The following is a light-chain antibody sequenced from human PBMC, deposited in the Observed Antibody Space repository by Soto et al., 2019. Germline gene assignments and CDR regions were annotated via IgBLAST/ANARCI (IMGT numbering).Light chain of an antibody. Sequence: QSVLTQPASVSGSPGQSITISCTGTTSDVGAYNYVSWYQQHPGKAPKLMIYDVNIRPSVVSNRFSGSKSGNTASLTISGLQAEDEADYYCTSWTTSTTMKFGGGTKLTVL. J-gene: IGLJ2*01. V-gene: IGLV2-14*01. CDR1: TSDVGAYNY. CDR3: TSWTTSTTMK. CDR2: DVN.